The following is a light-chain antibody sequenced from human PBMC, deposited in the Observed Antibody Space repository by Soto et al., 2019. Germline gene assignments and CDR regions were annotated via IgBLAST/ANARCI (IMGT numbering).Light chain of an antibody. CDR3: ATWDQSLNGVV. CDR1: IFNIASHP. CDR2: SND. Sequence: QSVLVQPPSASGTPRQKVTIFCSGTIFNIASHPVNWYQRLPGTAPKLLIHSNDQRPSGVPDRFSGSKSGTSASLALSGLQSDDEADYYCATWDQSLNGVVFGGGTKLTV. V-gene: IGLV1-44*01. J-gene: IGLJ3*02.